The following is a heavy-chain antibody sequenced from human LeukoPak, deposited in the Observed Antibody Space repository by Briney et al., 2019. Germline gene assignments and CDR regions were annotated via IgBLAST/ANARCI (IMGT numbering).Heavy chain of an antibody. CDR3: AKEKIVVLATSITGYYYYGMDV. CDR1: GFTFSNYG. D-gene: IGHD2-2*01. CDR2: ISDSGRST. J-gene: IGHJ6*02. V-gene: IGHV3-23*01. Sequence: GESLRLSCAASGFTFSNYGMTWVRQAPGKGLEWVAVISDSGRSTYYADSLKGRFTISRDNSENTLYLQMNSLRAEDSAVYYCAKEKIVVLATSITGYYYYGMDVWGQGTTVTVSS.